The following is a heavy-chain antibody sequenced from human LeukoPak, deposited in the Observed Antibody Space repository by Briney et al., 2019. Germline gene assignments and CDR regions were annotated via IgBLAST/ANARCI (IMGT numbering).Heavy chain of an antibody. CDR3: AKVPYDNSGYYRLPWDY. J-gene: IGHJ4*02. V-gene: IGHV3-23*01. CDR2: ISGSGGST. CDR1: GFTFSTYA. Sequence: GGSLRLSCAASGFTFSTYAMNWVRQAPGKGLEWVSTISGSGGSTYYADSVKGRLTISRDNFKNTLYLQMNSLRAEDTAVYYCAKVPYDNSGYYRLPWDYWGQGTLVTVPS. D-gene: IGHD3-22*01.